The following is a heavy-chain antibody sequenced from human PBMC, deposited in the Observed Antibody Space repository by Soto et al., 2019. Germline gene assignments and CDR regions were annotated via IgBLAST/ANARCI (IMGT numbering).Heavy chain of an antibody. D-gene: IGHD4-17*01. V-gene: IGHV3-66*01. CDR2: IYSGGNT. CDR1: GFTVSSNY. CDR3: ARSQSYGDYSAFDY. J-gene: IGHJ4*02. Sequence: EVQLVESGGGLVQPGGSLRLSCAASGFTVSSNYMSWVRQAPGKGLEWVAVIYSGGNTYYADSVKGRFTISRDNSKNTLYLQMNSLRAEDTAVYYCARSQSYGDYSAFDYWGQGALVTVSS.